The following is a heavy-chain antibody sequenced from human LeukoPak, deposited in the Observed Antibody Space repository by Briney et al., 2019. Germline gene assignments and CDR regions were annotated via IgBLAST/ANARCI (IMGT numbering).Heavy chain of an antibody. Sequence: GGSLRLSCAASGFSFSTYTMHWVRQAPGKGLEWVAFIRYDGSNKYYADSVKGRFTISRDNSKNTLYLQMNSLRAEDTAVYYCAKVSTPGIYYYYYYMDVWGKGTTVTVSS. CDR3: AKVSTPGIYYYYYYMDV. CDR2: IRYDGSNK. V-gene: IGHV3-30*02. D-gene: IGHD2-2*01. CDR1: GFSFSTYT. J-gene: IGHJ6*03.